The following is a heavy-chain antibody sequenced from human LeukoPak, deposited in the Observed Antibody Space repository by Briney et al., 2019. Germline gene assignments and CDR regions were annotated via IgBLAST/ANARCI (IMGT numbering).Heavy chain of an antibody. CDR2: IYHSGST. CDR1: GGSLSSGGYY. Sequence: PSETLSLTCTVSGGSLSSGGYYWSWIRQPPGKGLEWIGYIYHSGSTYYNPSLKSRVTISVDRSKNQFSLKLSSVTAADTAVYYCARHGLAARPWVQFDYWGQGTLVTVSS. D-gene: IGHD6-6*01. CDR3: ARHGLAARPWVQFDY. V-gene: IGHV4-30-2*01. J-gene: IGHJ4*02.